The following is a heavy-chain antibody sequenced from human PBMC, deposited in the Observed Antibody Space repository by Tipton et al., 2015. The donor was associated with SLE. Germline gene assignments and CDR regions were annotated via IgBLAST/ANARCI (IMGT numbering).Heavy chain of an antibody. CDR1: GASISCHY. J-gene: IGHJ5*01. D-gene: IGHD2-8*01. V-gene: IGHV4-59*08. CDR2: VFYSGTT. CDR3: VRHLGSYCTDGICPPGYRGNNWFDS. Sequence: TLSLTCTVSGASISCHYWSFIRQPPGKRLEWIGIVFYSGTTNYNPSPNRRVTMSVDTSKKQFSLRLTSVTAADTAVYYCVRHLGSYCTDGICPPGYRGNNWFDSWGPGTLVTVSS.